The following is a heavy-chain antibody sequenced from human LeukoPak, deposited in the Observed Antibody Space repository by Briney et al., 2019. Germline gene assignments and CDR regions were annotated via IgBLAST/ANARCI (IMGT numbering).Heavy chain of an antibody. CDR2: IKQDGSEK. CDR3: ARALRRDGYNLGAFDI. D-gene: IGHD5-24*01. J-gene: IGHJ3*02. Sequence: GGSLRLSCAASGFTFSSYSMSWVRQAPGKGLEWVANIKQDGSEKYYVDSVKGRFTISRDNAKNSLYLQMNSLRAEDTAVYYCARALRRDGYNLGAFDIWGQGTMVTVSS. V-gene: IGHV3-7*04. CDR1: GFTFSSYS.